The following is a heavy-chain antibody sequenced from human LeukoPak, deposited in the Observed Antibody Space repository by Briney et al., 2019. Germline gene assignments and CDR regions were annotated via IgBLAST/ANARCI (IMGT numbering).Heavy chain of an antibody. J-gene: IGHJ4*02. CDR2: ISYDGSNK. D-gene: IGHD5-18*01. V-gene: IGHV3-30*04. CDR1: GFTFRSYA. CDR3: ARVESCGYSSGFSVDY. Sequence: HPGRSLRLSCAASGFTFRSYAMHWVRQAPGKGLGWVAVISYDGSNKYYADSVKGRFPISRDNSKHTVYLQMNSLRAEDTSVYYCARVESCGYSSGFSVDYWGRGTLVSVSS.